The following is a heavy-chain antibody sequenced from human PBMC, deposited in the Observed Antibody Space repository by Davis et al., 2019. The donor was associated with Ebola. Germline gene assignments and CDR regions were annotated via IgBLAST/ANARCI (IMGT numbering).Heavy chain of an antibody. V-gene: IGHV4-28*06. CDR2: IHYRGNT. Sequence: SETLSLTCTVSGYSITRSDWWAWVRQSPGKGLEWIGYIHYRGNTKYRPSLNSRVSMSVDTSKNQFSLNLTSVTALDTAMYYCARAAGPCSTSSCLTWFGPWGQGILVTVSS. CDR1: GYSITRSDW. D-gene: IGHD6-19*01. CDR3: ARAAGPCSTSSCLTWFGP. J-gene: IGHJ5*02.